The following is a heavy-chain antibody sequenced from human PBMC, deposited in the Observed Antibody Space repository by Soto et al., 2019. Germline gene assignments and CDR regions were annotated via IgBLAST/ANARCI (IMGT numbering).Heavy chain of an antibody. CDR1: GFSFSSYG. V-gene: IGHV3-30*18. D-gene: IGHD6-13*01. CDR3: AKDFAGTFDY. J-gene: IGHJ4*02. CDR2: ISYEGSNK. Sequence: GSLRLSCAASGFSFSSYGMQWVRQAPGKGLEWVAVISYEGSNKYYIDSVKGRFTISRDNSKNTLYLQMNSLRAEDTAVYYCAKDFAGTFDYWGQGTLVTVSS.